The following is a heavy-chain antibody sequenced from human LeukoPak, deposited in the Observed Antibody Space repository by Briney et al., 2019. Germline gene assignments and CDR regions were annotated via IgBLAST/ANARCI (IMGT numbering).Heavy chain of an antibody. CDR1: GYSFSRYW. J-gene: IGHJ3*01. CDR3: TKSPGTTLQDAFEA. V-gene: IGHV5-51*01. D-gene: IGHD1-14*01. Sequence: GESLKISCKGSGYSFSRYWIGWVRQMPGKGLEWMGIIYPDDSETRYSPSFQGQVSFSADTSITTAYLQWSSLETSDTAMYYCTKSPGTTLQDAFEASGQGTMVTVSS. CDR2: IYPDDSET.